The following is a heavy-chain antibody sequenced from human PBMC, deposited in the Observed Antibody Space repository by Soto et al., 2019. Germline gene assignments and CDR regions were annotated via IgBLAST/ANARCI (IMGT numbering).Heavy chain of an antibody. CDR1: GGSFSGYY. V-gene: IGHV4-34*01. Sequence: PSETLSLTCAVYGGSFSGYYWSWIRQPPGKGLEWIGEINHSGSTNYNPSLKSRVTISVDTSKNQFSLKLSSVTAADTAVYYCVRHGDGDYYFDYWGQGTLVTVSS. J-gene: IGHJ4*02. CDR2: INHSGST. D-gene: IGHD4-17*01. CDR3: VRHGDGDYYFDY.